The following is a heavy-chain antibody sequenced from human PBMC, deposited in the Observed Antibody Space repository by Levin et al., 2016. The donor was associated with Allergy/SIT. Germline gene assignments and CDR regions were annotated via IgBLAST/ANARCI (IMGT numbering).Heavy chain of an antibody. CDR3: ARHGTGSSWRYYYYGMDV. J-gene: IGHJ6*02. CDR1: GGSVSSGSYY. D-gene: IGHD6-13*01. CDR2: IYYSGST. V-gene: IGHV4-61*01. Sequence: SETLSLTCTVSGGSVSSGSYYWSWIRQPPGKGLEWIGYIYYSGSTNYNPSLKSRVTISVDTSKNQFSLKLSSVTAADTAVYYCARHGTGSSWRYYYYGMDVWGQGTTVTVSS.